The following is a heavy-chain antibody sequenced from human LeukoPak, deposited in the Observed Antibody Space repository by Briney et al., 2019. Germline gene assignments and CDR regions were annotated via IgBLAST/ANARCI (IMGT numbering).Heavy chain of an antibody. CDR1: GFTVSRNY. D-gene: IGHD3-10*01. Sequence: GGSLRLSCAASGFTVSRNYMSWVRQAPGKGLEWVANIKQDASEIYYVDSLKGRFTISRDNAKNSLYLQMNSLRAEDTAVYYCARHGKAIWFGELLSWFDPWGQGTLVTVSS. J-gene: IGHJ5*02. CDR2: IKQDASEI. V-gene: IGHV3-7*01. CDR3: ARHGKAIWFGELLSWFDP.